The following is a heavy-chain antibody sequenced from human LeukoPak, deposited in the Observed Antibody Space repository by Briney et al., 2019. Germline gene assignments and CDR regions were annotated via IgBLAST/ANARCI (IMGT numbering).Heavy chain of an antibody. V-gene: IGHV1-46*01. CDR2: INPSGSST. J-gene: IGHJ5*02. Sequence: ASVKVSCKASGYSFTSHYMHWVRQAPGQGLEWMGLINPSGSSTLYAQKVQGRVTMTRDMSTTTDYMELSSLRAEDTAVYYCARDNSVGDIAWWFDPWGQGPLVTVSS. D-gene: IGHD3-16*02. CDR3: ARDNSVGDIAWWFDP. CDR1: GYSFTSHY.